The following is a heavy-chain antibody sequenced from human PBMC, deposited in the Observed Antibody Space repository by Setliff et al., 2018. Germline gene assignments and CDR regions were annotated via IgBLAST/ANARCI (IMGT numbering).Heavy chain of an antibody. D-gene: IGHD2-2*01. J-gene: IGHJ4*02. CDR1: GGSISGDS. CDR3: ARSPPKLGSCTSTSCYGLPYLDY. CDR2: SSTSGCT. Sequence: PSETLSLTCTVSGGSISGDSWSWIRQPPGKGLEWIGYSSTSGCTNCNPSLESRVTISVDTSKNQFSLNLSSMTAADTAVYYCARSPPKLGSCTSTSCYGLPYLDYWGRGTLVTVSS. V-gene: IGHV4-4*08.